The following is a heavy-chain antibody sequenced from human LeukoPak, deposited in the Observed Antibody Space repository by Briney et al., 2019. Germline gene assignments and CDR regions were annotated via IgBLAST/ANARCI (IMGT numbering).Heavy chain of an antibody. CDR3: AKDYDGVGDY. V-gene: IGHV3-30*18. CDR2: ISYDGSNK. D-gene: IGHD3-16*01. Sequence: GRSLRLSCAASGFTFSSYGMHWVRQAPGKGLEWVAVISYDGSNKYYADSVKGRFTISRDNSKNTLYLQMNSLRAEDTAAYYCAKDYDGVGDYWGQGTLVTVSS. J-gene: IGHJ4*02. CDR1: GFTFSSYG.